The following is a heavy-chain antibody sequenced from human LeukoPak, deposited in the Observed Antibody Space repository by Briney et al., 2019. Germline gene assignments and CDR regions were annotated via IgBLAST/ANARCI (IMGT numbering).Heavy chain of an antibody. CDR2: ISSSSSYI. CDR3: ARHHQCELTLDY. Sequence: GGSLRLSCAASGFTFSSYSMNWVRQAPGKGLEWVSSISSSSSYIYYADSVKGRFTISRDNAKNSLYLQMNSLRAEDTAVYYCARHHQCELTLDYWGQGTLVTVSS. CDR1: GFTFSSYS. D-gene: IGHD1-26*01. V-gene: IGHV3-21*01. J-gene: IGHJ4*02.